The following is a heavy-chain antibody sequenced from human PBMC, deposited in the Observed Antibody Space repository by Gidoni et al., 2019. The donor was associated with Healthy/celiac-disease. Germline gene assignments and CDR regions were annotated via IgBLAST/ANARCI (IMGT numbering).Heavy chain of an antibody. V-gene: IGHV3-23*01. CDR3: AKASLLWFGELSSESGMDV. D-gene: IGHD3-10*01. Sequence: EVQLLESGGGLVQPGGSLRLSCAASGFTFSTHAMSWVRQDPGKGLEWVSAISGSGGSTYYADSVKGRFTISRDNSKNTLYLQMNSLRAEDTAVYYCAKASLLWFGELSSESGMDVWGQGTTVTVSS. J-gene: IGHJ6*02. CDR2: ISGSGGST. CDR1: GFTFSTHA.